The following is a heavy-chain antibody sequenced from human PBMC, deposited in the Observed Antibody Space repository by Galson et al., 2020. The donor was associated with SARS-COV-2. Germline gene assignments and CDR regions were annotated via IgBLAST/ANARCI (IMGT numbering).Heavy chain of an antibody. Sequence: GESLKISCPGSGFIFSEHAMNWFRQAPGKGLEWVGFIKSNSYGGATEYAASVKGRFTISRDDSKSIAYVQMNNLQIEDTAVYYCATPSHYDFWSAYYEVGNAFDIWGQGTMVTVSS. V-gene: IGHV3-49*03. CDR1: GFIFSEHA. D-gene: IGHD3-3*01. CDR2: IKSNSYGGAT. CDR3: ATPSHYDFWSAYYEVGNAFDI. J-gene: IGHJ3*02.